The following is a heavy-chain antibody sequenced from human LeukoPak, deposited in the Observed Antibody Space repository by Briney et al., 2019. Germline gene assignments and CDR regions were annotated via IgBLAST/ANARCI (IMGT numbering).Heavy chain of an antibody. D-gene: IGHD3-10*01. Sequence: SETLSLTCAVYGGSFSGYYWSWIRQPPGKGLEWIGEINHSGSTNYNPSLKSRVTISVDTSKNQFSLKLSSVTAADTAVYYCARGIMVRRSFDIWGQGTMVTVSS. J-gene: IGHJ3*02. CDR1: GGSFSGYY. CDR3: ARGIMVRRSFDI. V-gene: IGHV4-34*01. CDR2: INHSGST.